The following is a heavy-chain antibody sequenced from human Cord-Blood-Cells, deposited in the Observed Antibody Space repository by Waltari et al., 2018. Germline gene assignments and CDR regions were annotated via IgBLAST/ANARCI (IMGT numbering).Heavy chain of an antibody. Sequence: QVQLQESGPGLVKPSGTLSLTCAVPGGSISSSNWWSWVRQPPGKGLEWIGEIYHSGSTNYNPSLKSRVTISVDKSKNQFSLKLSSVTAADTAVYYCARVGGDYVSHDAFDIWGQGTMVTVSS. D-gene: IGHD4-17*01. J-gene: IGHJ3*02. CDR3: ARVGGDYVSHDAFDI. V-gene: IGHV4-4*02. CDR1: GGSISSSNW. CDR2: IYHSGST.